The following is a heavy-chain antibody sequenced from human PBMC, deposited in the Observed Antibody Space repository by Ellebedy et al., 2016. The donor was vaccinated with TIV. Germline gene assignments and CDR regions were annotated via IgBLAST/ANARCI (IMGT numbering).Heavy chain of an antibody. V-gene: IGHV3-66*01. CDR3: ARDSSGTSGGMDV. D-gene: IGHD6-19*01. Sequence: GESLKISCAASGFTVSSNYMSWVRQAPGKGLEWVSVIYSGGSTYYADSVKGRFTISRDNSKNTLYLQMNSLRAEDTAVYYCARDSSGTSGGMDVWGQGTTVTVSS. CDR1: GFTVSSNY. CDR2: IYSGGST. J-gene: IGHJ6*02.